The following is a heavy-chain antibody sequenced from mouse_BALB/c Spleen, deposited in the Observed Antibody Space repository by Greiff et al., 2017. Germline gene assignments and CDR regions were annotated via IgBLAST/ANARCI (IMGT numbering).Heavy chain of an antibody. Sequence: SGAELVRSGASVKLSCTASGFNIKDYYMHWVKQRPEQGLEWIGWIDPENGDTEYAPKFQGKATMTADTSSNTAYLQLSSLTSEDTAVYYCNALTTGFDYWGQGTTLTVSS. CDR3: NALTTGFDY. D-gene: IGHD2-12*01. V-gene: IGHV14-4*02. J-gene: IGHJ2*01. CDR2: IDPENGDT. CDR1: GFNIKDYY.